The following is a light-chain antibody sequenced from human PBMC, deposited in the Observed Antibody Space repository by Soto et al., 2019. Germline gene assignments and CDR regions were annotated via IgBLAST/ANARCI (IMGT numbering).Light chain of an antibody. J-gene: IGLJ1*01. Sequence: QSALAQPASVSGSPGQSITISCTGTRYDVGTYNYVSWYQHHPGQAPKLIIYDVGSRPSGVYHRFSGSKSGITASLAISGLQAEDGADDYGTAYKSEHPRFYGFGPGTQVTGL. CDR2: DVG. V-gene: IGLV2-14*03. CDR1: RYDVGTYNY. CDR3: TAYKSEHPRFYG.